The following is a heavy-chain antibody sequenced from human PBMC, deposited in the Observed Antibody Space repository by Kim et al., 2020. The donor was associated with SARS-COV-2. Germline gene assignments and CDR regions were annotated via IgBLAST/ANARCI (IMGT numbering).Heavy chain of an antibody. D-gene: IGHD6-19*01. CDR3: TRGLLRAVAGTRGGY. Sequence: ASVKVSCKASGYTFTSYDINWVRQATGQGLEWMGWMNSNSGNTGYAQKFQGRVTMTRNTSISTAYMELSGLRSEDTAVYYCTRGLLRAVAGTRGGYWGQGTLVTVSS. CDR1: GYTFTSYD. V-gene: IGHV1-8*01. J-gene: IGHJ4*02. CDR2: MNSNSGNT.